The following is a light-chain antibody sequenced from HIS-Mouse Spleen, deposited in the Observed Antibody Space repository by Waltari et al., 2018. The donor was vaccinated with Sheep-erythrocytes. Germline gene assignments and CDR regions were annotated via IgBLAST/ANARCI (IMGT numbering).Light chain of an antibody. CDR3: KQFNNYPRT. V-gene: IGKV1D-13*01. Sequence: AIQLTQSPSSLSASVGDRVTITCRASQGISSALAWYQQKPGKAPKLLIYDASSLESGVASRFSGSGSGTDFTLTISSLQPEDFATYYCKQFNNYPRTFGQGTKVEIK. CDR1: QGISSA. J-gene: IGKJ1*01. CDR2: DAS.